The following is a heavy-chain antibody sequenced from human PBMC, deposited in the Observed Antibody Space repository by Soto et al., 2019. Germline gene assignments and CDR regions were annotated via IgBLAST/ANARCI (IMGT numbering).Heavy chain of an antibody. CDR3: AKGFAGPQCTRTSCLFYLDS. CDR1: GFTFNHYA. V-gene: IGHV3-23*01. J-gene: IGHJ4*02. D-gene: IGHD2-2*01. Sequence: EVQLLQSGGVLVQPGGSLRLSCAASGFTFNHYAMNWVRQAPGKGLEWVSTISDSGGTYYADAVKGRFTISRDNSKNTLYLQMTSLRAEDTAVDFCAKGFAGPQCTRTSCLFYLDSWGKGTLVTVSS. CDR2: ISDSGGT.